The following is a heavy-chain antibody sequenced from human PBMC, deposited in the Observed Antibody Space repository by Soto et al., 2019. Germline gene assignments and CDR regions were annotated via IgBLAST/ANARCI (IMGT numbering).Heavy chain of an antibody. V-gene: IGHV4-34*01. CDR1: GGSFSGYY. D-gene: IGHD3-16*01. CDR2: INHSGST. Sequence: QVQLQQWGAGLLKPSETLSLTCAVYGGSFSGYYWSWIRQPPGKGLEWIGEINHSGSTNYNPSLKSRVTISVDTSKNQFSLKLSSVTAADTAVYYCARDRTWPTYYYYYGMDVWGQGTTVTVSS. J-gene: IGHJ6*02. CDR3: ARDRTWPTYYYYYGMDV.